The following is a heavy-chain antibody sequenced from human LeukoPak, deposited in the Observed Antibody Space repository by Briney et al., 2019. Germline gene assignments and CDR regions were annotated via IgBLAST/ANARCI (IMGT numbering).Heavy chain of an antibody. CDR3: ARGAPYNWNSNDY. J-gene: IGHJ4*02. CDR1: GYTFTGYY. D-gene: IGHD1-7*01. V-gene: IGHV1-2*02. CDR2: INPNRGGT. Sequence: ASVKVSCKASGYTFTGYYMHWVRQAPGQGLEWMGWINPNRGGTNYAQNFQGRVTMTRDTSISTAYMEPSRLTSDDTAVYYCARGAPYNWNSNDYWGQGTLVTVSS.